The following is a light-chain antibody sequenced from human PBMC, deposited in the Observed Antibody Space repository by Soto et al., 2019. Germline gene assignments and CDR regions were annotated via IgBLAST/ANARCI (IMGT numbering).Light chain of an antibody. CDR1: QSVRSTY. CDR2: GVS. J-gene: IGKJ4*01. V-gene: IGKV3-15*01. Sequence: EIVMTQSRFTLSVSPGLRSTLPCRASQSVRSTYLAWYQQKNGQAPRVXIFGVSNRAAGIPARFSGSGYGTEFNLTISSLQSEDSAVYYCQQYGDWPLTFGGGTKVDIK. CDR3: QQYGDWPLT.